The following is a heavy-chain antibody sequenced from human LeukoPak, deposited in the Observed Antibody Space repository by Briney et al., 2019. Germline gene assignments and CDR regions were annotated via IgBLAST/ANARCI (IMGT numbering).Heavy chain of an antibody. J-gene: IGHJ5*02. Sequence: KFQGRVTITRDTSASTAYMELSSLRSEDTAVYYCARDRSSGWPANWFDPWGLGTLVTVSS. CDR3: ARDRSSGWPANWFDP. D-gene: IGHD6-19*01. V-gene: IGHV1-3*01.